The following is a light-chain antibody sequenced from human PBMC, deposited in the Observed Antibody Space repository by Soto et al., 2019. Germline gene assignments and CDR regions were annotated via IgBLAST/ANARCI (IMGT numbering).Light chain of an antibody. J-gene: IGKJ4*01. CDR2: GAS. CDR1: QSVSSNY. Sequence: DIVLTQSPGTLSLSPGDRATLSCWTSQSVSSNYLAWYQQKPGQAPRLLIYGASSRATGSPDRFSGSGSGTDFTLTISRLEPEDFAVYYCQQFSSYPLTFGGGTMVDI. V-gene: IGKV3-20*01. CDR3: QQFSSYPLT.